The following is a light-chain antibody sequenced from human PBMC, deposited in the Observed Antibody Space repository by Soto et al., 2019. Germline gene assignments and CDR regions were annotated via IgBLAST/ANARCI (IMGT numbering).Light chain of an antibody. CDR1: SSNSGNNY. Sequence: ISYAGSSSNSGNNYVSWYQQLPGTAPKLLIYENNKRPSGIPDRFSGSKSGTSATLGITGLQTGDEADYYCGTWDSSLSALVFGTGTKVTVL. CDR3: GTWDSSLSALV. CDR2: ENN. J-gene: IGLJ1*01. V-gene: IGLV1-51*02.